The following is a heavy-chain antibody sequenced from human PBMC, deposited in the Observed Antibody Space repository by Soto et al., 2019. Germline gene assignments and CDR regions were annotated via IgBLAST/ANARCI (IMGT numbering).Heavy chain of an antibody. CDR3: VKDVEPGGAAY. J-gene: IGHJ4*02. V-gene: IGHV3-9*02. Sequence: GGPLRLSCAASGFTSDDHGMHWVRQAPGKGLEWVSGLIWNSGNTGYADSVKGRFTVSRDNAKKSLYLQMNSLRVEDTAFYYCVKDVEPGGAAYWGQGTLVTVSS. CDR1: GFTSDDHG. CDR2: LIWNSGNT. D-gene: IGHD3-16*01.